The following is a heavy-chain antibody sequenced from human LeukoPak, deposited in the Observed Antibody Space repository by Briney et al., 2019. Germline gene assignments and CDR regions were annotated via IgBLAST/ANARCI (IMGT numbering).Heavy chain of an antibody. J-gene: IGHJ6*02. CDR2: ISSSSSYI. CDR3: ARVPLWFGELSSYYYGMDV. Sequence: PGGSLRLSCAASGFTFSSYSMNWVRQAPGKGLEWVSSISSSSSYIYYADSMKGRFTISRDNAKNSLYLQMNSLRAEDTAVYYCARVPLWFGELSSYYYGMDVWGQGTTVTVSS. D-gene: IGHD3-10*01. CDR1: GFTFSSYS. V-gene: IGHV3-21*01.